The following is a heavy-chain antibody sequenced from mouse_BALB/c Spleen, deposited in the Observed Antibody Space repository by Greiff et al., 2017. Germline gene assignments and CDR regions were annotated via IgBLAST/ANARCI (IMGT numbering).Heavy chain of an antibody. D-gene: IGHD2-1*01. Sequence: QVQLQQSAAELARPGASVKMSCKASGYTFTSYTMHWVKQRPGQGLEWIGYINPSSGYTEYNQKFKDKTTLTADKSSSTAYMQLSSLTSEDSAVYYCARLSYYGAYWGQGILVTVSA. CDR2: INPSSGYT. J-gene: IGHJ3*01. CDR3: ARLSYYGAY. CDR1: GYTFTSYT. V-gene: IGHV1-4*02.